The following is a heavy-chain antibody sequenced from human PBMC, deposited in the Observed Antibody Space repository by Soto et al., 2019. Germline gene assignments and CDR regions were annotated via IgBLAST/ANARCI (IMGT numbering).Heavy chain of an antibody. J-gene: IGHJ4*02. CDR2: IIPIFGTA. CDR1: GGTFSSYA. D-gene: IGHD3-10*01. Sequence: ASVKVSCKASGGTFSSYAISWVRQAPGQGLEWMGGIIPIFGTANYAQKFQGRVTITADESTSTAYMELSSLRSEDTAVYYCARFPYGSGSDPFDYWGQGTLVTVSS. V-gene: IGHV1-69*13. CDR3: ARFPYGSGSDPFDY.